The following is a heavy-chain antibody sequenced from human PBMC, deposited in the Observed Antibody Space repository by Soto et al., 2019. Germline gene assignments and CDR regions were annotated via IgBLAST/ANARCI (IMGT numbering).Heavy chain of an antibody. Sequence: QVQLVQSGAEEKKPGASVKVSCKASGYTFTSYAMHWVRQAPGQRLEWMGWINAGNGNTKYSQKVQGRVTITRDTSASTADMELSSLRSEDTAVYYCARSIVVVTALDYWGQGTLVTVSS. J-gene: IGHJ4*02. CDR2: INAGNGNT. V-gene: IGHV1-3*05. CDR3: ARSIVVVTALDY. D-gene: IGHD2-21*02. CDR1: GYTFTSYA.